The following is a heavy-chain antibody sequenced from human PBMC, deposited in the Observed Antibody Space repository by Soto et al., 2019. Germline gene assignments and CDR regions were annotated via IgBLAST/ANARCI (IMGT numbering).Heavy chain of an antibody. CDR3: ARESPYYYDSSGYYYVDY. Sequence: PSETLSLTCTVSGGSISSGGYYWSWIRQHPGKGLEWIGYIYYSGSTYYNPSLKSRVTISVDTSKNQFSLKLSSVTAADTAVYYCARESPYYYDSSGYYYVDYWGQGTLVTVSS. CDR1: GGSISSGGYY. V-gene: IGHV4-31*03. J-gene: IGHJ4*02. CDR2: IYYSGST. D-gene: IGHD3-22*01.